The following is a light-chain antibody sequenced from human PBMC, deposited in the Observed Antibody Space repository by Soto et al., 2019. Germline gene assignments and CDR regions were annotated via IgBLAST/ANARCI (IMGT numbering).Light chain of an antibody. CDR1: QSVSFY. CDR3: QQRSNWPS. J-gene: IGKJ5*01. CDR2: DAS. V-gene: IGKV3-11*01. Sequence: ETVLTQSPATLSLSPGERATLSCRASQSVSFYLAWYQQKPGQAPRLLIYDASNRATGIPVRFSGSGSGTDFTLTISSLEPEDFAVYYCQQRSNWPSFGQGTRLEIK.